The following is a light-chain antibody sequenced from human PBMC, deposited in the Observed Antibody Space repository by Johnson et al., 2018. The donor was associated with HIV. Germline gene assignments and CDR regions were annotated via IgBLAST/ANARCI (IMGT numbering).Light chain of an antibody. CDR1: SSNIGNNY. Sequence: QSVLTQPPSVSAAPGQKVTISCSGSSSNIGNNYVSWYQQLPGTAPKLLIYENNKRPSGIPDRFSGSKSGTSATLGITGLQTGDEADYYCGTWDSNLSAYVFRPWTKV. V-gene: IGLV1-51*02. CDR2: ENN. J-gene: IGLJ1*01. CDR3: GTWDSNLSAYV.